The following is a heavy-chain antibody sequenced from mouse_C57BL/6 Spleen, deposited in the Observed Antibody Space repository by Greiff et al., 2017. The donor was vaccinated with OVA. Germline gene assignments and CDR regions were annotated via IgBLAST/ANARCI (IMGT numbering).Heavy chain of an antibody. CDR3: ARGQPYDAMDY. Sequence: VKLKESGAELVKPGASVKISCKASGYAFSSYWMNWVKQRPGKGLEWIGQIYPGDGDTNYNGKFKGKATLTADKSSSTAYMQLSSLTSEDSAVYFCARGQPYDAMDYWGQGTSVTVSS. V-gene: IGHV1-80*01. J-gene: IGHJ4*01. CDR1: GYAFSSYW. CDR2: IYPGDGDT. D-gene: IGHD6-1*01.